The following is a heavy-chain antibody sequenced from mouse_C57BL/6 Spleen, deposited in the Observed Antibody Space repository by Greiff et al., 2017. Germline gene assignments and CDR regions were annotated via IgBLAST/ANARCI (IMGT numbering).Heavy chain of an antibody. CDR2: INPNNGGT. CDR1: GYTFTDYY. CDR3: ARSPLRRAMDY. D-gene: IGHD1-1*01. Sequence: VQLQQSGPELVKPGASVKISCKASGYTFTDYYMNWVKQSHGKSLEWIGDINPNNGGTSYNQKFKGKATLTVDKSSSTAYMELRSLTSEDSAVYYCARSPLRRAMDYWGQGTSVTVSS. V-gene: IGHV1-26*01. J-gene: IGHJ4*01.